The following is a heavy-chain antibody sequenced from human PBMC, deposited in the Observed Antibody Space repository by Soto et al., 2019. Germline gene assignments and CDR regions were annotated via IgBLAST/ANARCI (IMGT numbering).Heavy chain of an antibody. CDR2: IYYSGST. D-gene: IGHD6-13*01. CDR3: AREGVSSSWYNYYGMAV. CDR1: GGSISSYY. V-gene: IGHV4-59*01. J-gene: IGHJ6*02. Sequence: PSETLSLTCTVSGGSISSYYWSWIRQPPGKGLEWIGYIYYSGSTNYNPSLKSRVTISVDTSKNQFSLKLSSVTAADTAVYYCAREGVSSSWYNYYGMAVWVQGTTVTVSS.